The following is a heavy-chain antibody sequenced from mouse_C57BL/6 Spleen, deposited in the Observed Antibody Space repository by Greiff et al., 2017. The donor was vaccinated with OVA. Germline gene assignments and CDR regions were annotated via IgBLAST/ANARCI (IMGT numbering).Heavy chain of an antibody. D-gene: IGHD2-5*01. V-gene: IGHV6-6*01. CDR2: IRNKANNHAT. CDR1: GFTFSDAW. CDR3: TRPPSYSNYVGGYYAMDY. J-gene: IGHJ4*01. Sequence: EVKVEESGGGLVQPGGSMKLSCAASGFTFSDAWMDWVRQSPEKGLEWVAEIRNKANNHATYYAESVKGRFNISRDDSKSIVYLQMNSLRAEDTGIYYCTRPPSYSNYVGGYYAMDYWGQGTSVTVSS.